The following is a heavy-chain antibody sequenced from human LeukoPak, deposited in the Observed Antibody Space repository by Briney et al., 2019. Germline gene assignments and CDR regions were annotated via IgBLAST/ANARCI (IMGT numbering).Heavy chain of an antibody. CDR1: GFTFSSYS. CDR3: AGDIVVVPAAAWDY. J-gene: IGHJ4*02. CDR2: ISSSGSTI. D-gene: IGHD2-2*01. V-gene: IGHV3-48*04. Sequence: GGSLRLSCAASGFTFSSYSMNWVRQGPGKGLEWVSYISSSGSTIDYADSVKGRFTISRDNAKNSLYLQMNSLRAEDTAVYYCAGDIVVVPAAAWDYWGQGTLVTVSS.